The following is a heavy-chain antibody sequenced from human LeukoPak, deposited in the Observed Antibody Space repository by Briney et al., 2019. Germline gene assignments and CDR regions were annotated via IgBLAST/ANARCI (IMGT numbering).Heavy chain of an antibody. D-gene: IGHD2-15*01. J-gene: IGHJ4*02. Sequence: PGGSLILSCAASGFTFSNFWMTWFRQAPGKGLQWGAHIRQDGVEKYYVDSVRGRFTISRDNAKNSMKLQMNGLRVEDTAVYYCTRVNNRYSDFWSQGSLVIVSS. V-gene: IGHV3-7*01. CDR1: GFTFSNFW. CDR3: TRVNNRYSDF. CDR2: IRQDGVEK.